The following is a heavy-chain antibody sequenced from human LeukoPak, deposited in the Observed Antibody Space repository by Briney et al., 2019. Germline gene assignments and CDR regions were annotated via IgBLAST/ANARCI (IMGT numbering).Heavy chain of an antibody. D-gene: IGHD2-8*01. Sequence: GGSLRLSCAASGFTFSNHGMHWVRQAPGKGLEWVAVISYDGSNKYYADSVKGRFTISRDNSKNTLYLQMNSLRAEDTAVYYCAKDLNGRLFDYWGQGTLVTVSS. CDR1: GFTFSNHG. CDR3: AKDLNGRLFDY. J-gene: IGHJ4*02. V-gene: IGHV3-30*18. CDR2: ISYDGSNK.